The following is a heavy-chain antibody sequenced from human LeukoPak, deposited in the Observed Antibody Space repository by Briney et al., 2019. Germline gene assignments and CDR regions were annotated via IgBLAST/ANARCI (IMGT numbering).Heavy chain of an antibody. Sequence: PGGSLRLSCAASGFAFSNYWMHWVRQAPGKGLVWVSAISGSGGSTYYADSVKGRFTISRDNSKNTLYLQMNSLRAEDTAVYYCANLHDYGSLDYWGQGTLVTVSS. CDR1: GFAFSNYW. V-gene: IGHV3-23*01. J-gene: IGHJ4*02. CDR2: ISGSGGST. D-gene: IGHD3-10*01. CDR3: ANLHDYGSLDY.